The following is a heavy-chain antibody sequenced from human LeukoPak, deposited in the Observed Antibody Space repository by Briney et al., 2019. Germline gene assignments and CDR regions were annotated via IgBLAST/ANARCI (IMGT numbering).Heavy chain of an antibody. CDR1: GYSFTNYW. V-gene: IGHV5-51*01. CDR2: IYPGDSDT. J-gene: IGHJ1*01. D-gene: IGHD3-10*01. CDR3: ATYAGTSSKYFHH. Sequence: GESLKISCQGSGYSFTNYWIGWVRQMPGKGLEWMAIIYPGDSDTRYSPSFQGQVTISADKSINTAYVQWSSLKASDTAMYYCATYAGTSSKYFHHWGQGTLVTVSS.